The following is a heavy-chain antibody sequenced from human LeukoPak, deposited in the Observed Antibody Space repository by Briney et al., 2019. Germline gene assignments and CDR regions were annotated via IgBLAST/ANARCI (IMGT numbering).Heavy chain of an antibody. CDR2: IYPGDSDT. Sequence: GESLKISCKGSGYSFSNYWIAWVRQMPGKGLVWMGIIYPGDSDTRYSPSFQGQVTISVDKSISTAYLQWSSLKASDTAMYYCARTDTNSWDYFDYWGQGTLVTVSS. D-gene: IGHD6-13*01. J-gene: IGHJ4*02. CDR1: GYSFSNYW. CDR3: ARTDTNSWDYFDY. V-gene: IGHV5-51*01.